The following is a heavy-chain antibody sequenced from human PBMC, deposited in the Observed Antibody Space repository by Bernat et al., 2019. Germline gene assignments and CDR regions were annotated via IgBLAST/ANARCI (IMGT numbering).Heavy chain of an antibody. D-gene: IGHD6-19*01. CDR2: ISSSSSYI. CDR3: ARGSSGCDY. Sequence: EVQLVESGGGLEKSGGSLRLSCAASGFTFSSYSMNWVRQAPGKGLEWVSSISSSSSYIYYADSVKGRFTISRDNAKTSLYLQMNSLRAEDTAVYYCARGSSGCDYWGQGTLVTVSS. V-gene: IGHV3-21*01. CDR1: GFTFSSYS. J-gene: IGHJ4*02.